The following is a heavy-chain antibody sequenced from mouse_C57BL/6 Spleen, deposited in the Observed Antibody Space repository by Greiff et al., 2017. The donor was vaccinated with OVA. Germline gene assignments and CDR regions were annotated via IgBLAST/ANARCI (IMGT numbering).Heavy chain of an antibody. V-gene: IGHV1-42*01. CDR2: INPSTGGT. Sequence: EVQLQESGPELVKPGASVKISCKASGYSFTGYYMNWVKQSPEKSLEWIGEINPSTGGTTYNQKFKAKATLTVDKSSSTAYMQLKSLTSEDSAVYYCASRRVYYGSSYVLDYWGQGTTLTVSS. D-gene: IGHD1-1*01. J-gene: IGHJ2*01. CDR1: GYSFTGYY. CDR3: ASRRVYYGSSYVLDY.